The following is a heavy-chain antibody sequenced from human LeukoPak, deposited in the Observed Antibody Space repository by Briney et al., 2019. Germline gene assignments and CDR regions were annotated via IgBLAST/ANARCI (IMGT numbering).Heavy chain of an antibody. J-gene: IGHJ5*02. CDR3: SREGGVAAKIDP. CDR2: LYHSGGP. CDR1: GDSITSGYY. V-gene: IGHV4-38-2*02. D-gene: IGHD2-15*01. Sequence: SETLPLTCSVTGDSITSGYYWGWIRQFPRKGLEWIGSLYHSGGPHYNPSLKSRVTISVDTSKNQFSLKLRSVTAADTAVYYCSREGGVAAKIDPWGQGTLVTVSS.